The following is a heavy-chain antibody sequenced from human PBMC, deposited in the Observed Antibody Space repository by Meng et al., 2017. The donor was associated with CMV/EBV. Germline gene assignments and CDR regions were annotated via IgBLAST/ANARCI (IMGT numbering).Heavy chain of an antibody. Sequence: YAISWWRQAPGQGLEWMGGIIPIFGTANYAQKFQGRVTITTDESTSTAYMGLSSLRSEDTAVYYCARGGGGQQQLVRHYYYYGMDVWGQGTTVTVSS. CDR2: IIPIFGTA. J-gene: IGHJ6*02. CDR1: YA. V-gene: IGHV1-69*05. D-gene: IGHD6-13*01. CDR3: ARGGGGQQQLVRHYYYYGMDV.